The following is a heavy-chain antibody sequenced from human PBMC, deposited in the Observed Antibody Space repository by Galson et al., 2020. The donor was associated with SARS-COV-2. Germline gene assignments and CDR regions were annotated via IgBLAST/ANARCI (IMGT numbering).Heavy chain of an antibody. D-gene: IGHD2-2*01. CDR1: GGTFSSYA. CDR3: ARGGWGYCSSTSCQARYYYYYMDV. J-gene: IGHJ6*03. CDR2: IIPIFGTA. Sequence: KVSCKASGGTFSSYAISWVRQAPGQGLEWMGGIIPIFGTANYAQKFQGRVTITADESTSTAYMELSSLRSEDTAVYYCARGGWGYCSSTSCQARYYYYYMDVWGKGTTVTVSS. V-gene: IGHV1-69*01.